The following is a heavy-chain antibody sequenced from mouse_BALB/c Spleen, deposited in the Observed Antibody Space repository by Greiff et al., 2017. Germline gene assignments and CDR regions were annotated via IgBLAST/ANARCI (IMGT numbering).Heavy chain of an antibody. V-gene: IGHV1S34*01. CDR2: ISDYNGAT. CDR1: GYSFTGYY. J-gene: IGHJ4*01. CDR3: ARFDYKWVDAMDY. Sequence: LVKTGASVKISCKASGYSFTGYYMHWVKQSHGKSLEWIGYISDYNGATSYNQKFKGKATFTVDTSSSTAYMQFNSLTSEDSAVYYCARFDYKWVDAMDYWGQGTSVTVSA. D-gene: IGHD1-3*01.